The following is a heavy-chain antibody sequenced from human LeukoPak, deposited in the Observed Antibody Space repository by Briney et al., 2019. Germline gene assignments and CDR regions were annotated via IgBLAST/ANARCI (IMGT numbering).Heavy chain of an antibody. D-gene: IGHD3-22*01. Sequence: SETLSVTCTVSGGSISSGDYYWSWIRQPPGKGLEWIGYIYYSGSTYYNPSLKSRVTISVDTSKNQFSLKLSSVTAADTAVYYCADYYDSSGYYYGEYFQHWGQGTLVTVSS. J-gene: IGHJ1*01. V-gene: IGHV4-30-4*01. CDR3: ADYYDSSGYYYGEYFQH. CDR1: GGSISSGDYY. CDR2: IYYSGST.